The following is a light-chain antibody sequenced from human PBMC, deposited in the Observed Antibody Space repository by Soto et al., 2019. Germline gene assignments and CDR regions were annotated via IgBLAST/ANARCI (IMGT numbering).Light chain of an antibody. V-gene: IGKV3-11*01. CDR2: DAS. CDR3: QQRSNWPPA. Sequence: EIVLTQSPATLSLSPGERAPLCCRASQSVSSYLAWYQQKPGQAPRLLIYDASNRATGIPARFSGSGSGTDFTLTISSLEPEDFAVYYCQQRSNWPPAFGGGTKVEIK. J-gene: IGKJ4*01. CDR1: QSVSSY.